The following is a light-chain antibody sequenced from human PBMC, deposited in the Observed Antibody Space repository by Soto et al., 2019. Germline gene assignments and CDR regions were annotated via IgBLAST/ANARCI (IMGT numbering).Light chain of an antibody. CDR3: LHYGGSHRT. CDR1: QSLSSRN. V-gene: IGKV3-20*01. CDR2: GVS. Sequence: ELVSTPSPGTLSLSPWERDTLSCRSSQSLSSRNLAWYQQKPGQAPRPLIYGVSSRATGIPDRFSGSGSGTDFTLTISRLEPEDFAVYYCLHYGGSHRTVGQGTKADIK. J-gene: IGKJ1*01.